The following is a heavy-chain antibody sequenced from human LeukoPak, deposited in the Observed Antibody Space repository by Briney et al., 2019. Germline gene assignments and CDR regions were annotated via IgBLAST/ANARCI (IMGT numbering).Heavy chain of an antibody. CDR1: GGSISSYY. CDR3: ARAVGSFYYDSSGNYFAFDI. D-gene: IGHD3-22*01. CDR2: IYYSGNT. V-gene: IGHV4-59*01. J-gene: IGHJ3*02. Sequence: SETLSLTCTVSGGSISSYYWSWIRQPPGKGLEWIGYIYYSGNTNYNPSLKSRVTISLDTSKNQFSLKLSSVAAADTAVYYCARAVGSFYYDSSGNYFAFDIWGQGTMVTVSS.